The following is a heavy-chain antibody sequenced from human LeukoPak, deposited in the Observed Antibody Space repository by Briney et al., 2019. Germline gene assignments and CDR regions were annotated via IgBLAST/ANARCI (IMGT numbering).Heavy chain of an antibody. D-gene: IGHD1-26*01. J-gene: IGHJ4*02. CDR1: GGSISIYY. CDR3: ARHSPLVGATP. CDR2: IYYSGST. Sequence: PSETLSLTCTVSGGSISIYYWSWIRQPPGKGLEWIGYIYYSGSTNYNPSLKSRVTISVDTSKNQFSLKLSSVTAADTAVYYCARHSPLVGATPWGQGTLVTVSS. V-gene: IGHV4-59*08.